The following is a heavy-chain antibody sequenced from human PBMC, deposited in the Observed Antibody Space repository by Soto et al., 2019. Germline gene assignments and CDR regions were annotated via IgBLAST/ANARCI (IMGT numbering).Heavy chain of an antibody. V-gene: IGHV3-23*01. CDR3: AKAGDRGEDGPAEYFEH. J-gene: IGHJ1*01. Sequence: EVNLLESGGGLVQPGESLRISCVGSGFTFKNYGMTWVRQAPGKGLAWVSGTTGSGANKHYADSVRGRFTISRDNSKKTLYLEMKSLRVEDTAVYYCAKAGDRGEDGPAEYFEHWGQGTLVTVSS. CDR1: GFTFKNYG. D-gene: IGHD4-17*01. CDR2: TTGSGANK.